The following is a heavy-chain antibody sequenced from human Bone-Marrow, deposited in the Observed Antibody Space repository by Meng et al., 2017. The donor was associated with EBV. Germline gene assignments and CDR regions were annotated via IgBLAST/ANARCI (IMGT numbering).Heavy chain of an antibody. Sequence: QVQLVQSGAEVTKPGASVKVSCKASGYTFTSYGISWVRQAPGQGLEWMAWISGSNGNSNYAQKFQGRVIVTTDTATSTAYMEVRSLRSDDTAVYYCARDAPFGHSDTRATFDYWGQGTLVTVSS. CDR3: ARDAPFGHSDTRATFDY. CDR2: ISGSNGNS. V-gene: IGHV1-18*01. D-gene: IGHD3-22*01. J-gene: IGHJ4*02. CDR1: GYTFTSYG.